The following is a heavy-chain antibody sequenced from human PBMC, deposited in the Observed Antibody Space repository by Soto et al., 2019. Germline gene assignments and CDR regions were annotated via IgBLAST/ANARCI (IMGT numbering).Heavy chain of an antibody. CDR2: IIPIFGTA. V-gene: IGHV1-69*01. CDR1: GGTFSSYA. Sequence: QVQLVQSGAEVKKPGSSVKVSCKASGGTFSSYAISWVRQAPGQGLEWMGGIIPIFGTANYAQKFQGRVTITADESTSTAYRELSSLRSEDTAVYYCARDRNYYDSSGYYKDFQHWGQGTLVTVSS. CDR3: ARDRNYYDSSGYYKDFQH. J-gene: IGHJ1*01. D-gene: IGHD3-22*01.